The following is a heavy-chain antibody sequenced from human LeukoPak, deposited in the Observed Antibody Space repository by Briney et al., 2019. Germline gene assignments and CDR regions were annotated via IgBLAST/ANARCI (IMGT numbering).Heavy chain of an antibody. CDR2: ISYDGSNK. V-gene: IGHV3-30*18. J-gene: IGHJ4*02. Sequence: GGSLRLSCAASGFTYSSYGMHWVRQAPGKGLEWVAVISYDGSNKYYADSVKGRFTISRDNSKNTLYLQTNSLRAEDTAVYYCAKDPGREMATMYYFDYWGQGTLVTVSS. D-gene: IGHD5-24*01. CDR1: GFTYSSYG. CDR3: AKDPGREMATMYYFDY.